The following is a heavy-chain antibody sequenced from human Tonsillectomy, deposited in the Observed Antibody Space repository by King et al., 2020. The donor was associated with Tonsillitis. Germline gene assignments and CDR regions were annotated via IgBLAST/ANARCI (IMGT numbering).Heavy chain of an antibody. Sequence: VQLVESGGGLVQPGGSLRLSCAASGFTFSSYAMSWVRQAPGKGLEWVSAISESGSRTYYADSVKGRFTISRDNSKNTLYLQMNSLRAEDTAVYYCAKDHSGWSYYYGMDVWGQGTTVTVSS. CDR1: GFTFSSYA. V-gene: IGHV3-23*04. CDR2: ISESGSRT. J-gene: IGHJ6*02. D-gene: IGHD6-19*01. CDR3: AKDHSGWSYYYGMDV.